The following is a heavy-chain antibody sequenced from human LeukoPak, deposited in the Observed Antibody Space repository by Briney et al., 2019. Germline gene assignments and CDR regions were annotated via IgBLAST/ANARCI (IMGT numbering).Heavy chain of an antibody. CDR2: ISSSSSYI. CDR1: GFTFSSYS. CDR3: ARVSNYYDSSGLIFDAFDI. Sequence: GGSLRLFCAASGFTFSSYSMNWVRQAPGKGLEWVSSISSSSSYIYYADSVKGRFTISRDNAKNSLYLQMNSLRAEDTAVYYCARVSNYYDSSGLIFDAFDIWGQGTMVTVSS. V-gene: IGHV3-21*01. D-gene: IGHD3-22*01. J-gene: IGHJ3*02.